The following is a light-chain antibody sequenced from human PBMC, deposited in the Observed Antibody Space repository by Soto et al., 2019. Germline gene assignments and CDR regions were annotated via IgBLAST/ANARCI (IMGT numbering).Light chain of an antibody. CDR3: QSYDSRLSGYV. CDR2: GNS. Sequence: QSVLTQAPSVSGAPGQRVTISCTGSSSNIGAGYDVHWCQQLPGTAPKLLIYGNSNRPSGVPDRFSGSKSGTSASMAITGLQAEAESDYSCQSYDSRLSGYVFGTGT. CDR1: SSNIGAGYD. J-gene: IGLJ1*01. V-gene: IGLV1-40*01.